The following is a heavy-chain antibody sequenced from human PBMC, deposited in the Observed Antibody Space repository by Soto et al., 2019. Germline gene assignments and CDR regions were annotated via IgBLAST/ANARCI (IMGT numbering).Heavy chain of an antibody. CDR1: GFSLSTSGVG. V-gene: IGHV2-5*02. Sequence: QITLKESGPTLVKPTQTLTLTCTFSGFSLSTSGVGVGWIRQPPGKALEWLALIYWDDSERYSPSLKSRLTITKDPSKNQVVLTLTNMDPADTATYYCTHTLRWLYFDLWGRDTLVTVSS. D-gene: IGHD3-22*01. CDR2: IYWDDSE. CDR3: THTLRWLYFDL. J-gene: IGHJ2*01.